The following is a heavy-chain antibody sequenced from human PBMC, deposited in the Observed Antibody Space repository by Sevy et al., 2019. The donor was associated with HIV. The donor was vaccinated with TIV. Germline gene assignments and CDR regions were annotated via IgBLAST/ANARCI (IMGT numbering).Heavy chain of an antibody. CDR3: ARGGRTVALDY. CDR1: GFTVSSNY. J-gene: IGHJ4*02. V-gene: IGHV3-53*01. Sequence: GGSLRLSCAASGFTVSSNYMSWVRQAPGKGLEWVSVIYSGGSTYYADSVKGRFPISRDNSKNTRYLQMNSLRAEDTAVYYCARGGRTVALDYWGQGTLVTVSS. CDR2: IYSGGST. D-gene: IGHD6-19*01.